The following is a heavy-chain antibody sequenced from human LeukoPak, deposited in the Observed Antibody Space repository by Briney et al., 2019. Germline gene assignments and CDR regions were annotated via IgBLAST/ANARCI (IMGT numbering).Heavy chain of an antibody. CDR3: AKGLEIVVDITYY. V-gene: IGHV3-23*01. J-gene: IGHJ4*02. Sequence: QPGGSLRLSCAASGFTFGSYAMSWVRQAPGKGLEWVSAISGSGGSTYYADSVKGRFTTSRDNSKNTLYLQMNSLRAEDTAVYYCAKGLEIVVDITYYWGQGTLVTVSS. CDR2: ISGSGGST. CDR1: GFTFGSYA. D-gene: IGHD3-22*01.